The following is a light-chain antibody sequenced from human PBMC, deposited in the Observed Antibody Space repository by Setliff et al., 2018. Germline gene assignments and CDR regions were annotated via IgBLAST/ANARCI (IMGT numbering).Light chain of an antibody. Sequence: LTQPASVSGSPGQSITISCTGTSSDVGVYNSVSWYQQHPGKAPKLMIYEVSNRPSGISSRFSGSKSGNTASLTISGLQAEDEADYYCSSHTTSSTWVFGGGTQLTVL. CDR2: EVS. CDR3: SSHTTSSTWV. V-gene: IGLV2-14*01. J-gene: IGLJ3*02. CDR1: SSDVGVYNS.